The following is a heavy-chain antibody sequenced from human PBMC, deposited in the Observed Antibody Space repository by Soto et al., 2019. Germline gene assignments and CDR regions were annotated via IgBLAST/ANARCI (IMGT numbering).Heavy chain of an antibody. CDR2: ISSSSSYR. V-gene: IGHV3-21*01. D-gene: IGHD3-22*01. CDR3: ARVVDYYDPYYYYGMDF. J-gene: IGHJ6*02. Sequence: EVQLVESGGGLVKPGGSLRLSCAASGFTFSTYTMNWVRQAPGNGLEWVSSISSSSSYRYYTDSVKGRFTISRDNAKNSLYLQMNSLITEDTAVYYCARVVDYYDPYYYYGMDFLGQGTTITVSS. CDR1: GFTFSTYT.